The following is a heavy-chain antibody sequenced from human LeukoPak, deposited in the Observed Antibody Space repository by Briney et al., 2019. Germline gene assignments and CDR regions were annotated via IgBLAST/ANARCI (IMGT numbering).Heavy chain of an antibody. V-gene: IGHV3-15*01. CDR2: IQSKTDGGTT. D-gene: IGHD3-10*01. CDR1: GFTFSNTW. CDR3: ATLTVRGVINI. Sequence: GGSLRLSCAASGFTFSNTWMNWVRHAPGKGLEWVGRIQSKTDGGTTESAAPVKGRFTISRDDSKTTLYLQMNSLKTEDTAVYYCATLTVRGVINIWGQGTLVPVSS. J-gene: IGHJ4*02.